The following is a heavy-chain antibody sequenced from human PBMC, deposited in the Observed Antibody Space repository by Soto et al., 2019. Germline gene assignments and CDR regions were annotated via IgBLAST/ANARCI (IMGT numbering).Heavy chain of an antibody. CDR2: ISGSGGST. Sequence: GGSLRLSCAASGFTFSSYAMSWVRQAPGKGLEWVSAISGSGGSTYYADSVKGRFTISRDNSKNTLYLQMNSLRAEDTAVYYCAKFLVATSNYYYYYMDVWGKGTTVTVSS. D-gene: IGHD5-12*01. CDR1: GFTFSSYA. V-gene: IGHV3-23*01. J-gene: IGHJ6*03. CDR3: AKFLVATSNYYYYYMDV.